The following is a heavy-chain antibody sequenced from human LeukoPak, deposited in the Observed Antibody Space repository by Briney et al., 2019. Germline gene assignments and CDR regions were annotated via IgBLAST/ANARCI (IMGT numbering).Heavy chain of an antibody. D-gene: IGHD3-16*02. J-gene: IGHJ4*02. CDR2: XYYSGST. V-gene: IGHV4-59*01. CDR3: ARGYDYVWGSYRLGDYFDY. CDR1: GGSISSYY. Sequence: LXCTXXGGSISSYYWSWIRQPPGKGLEWIXXXYYSGSTNYNPSLQSRVTISVDTSKNQFSLKLSSVTAADTAVYYCARGYDYVWGSYRLGDYFDYWGQGTLVTVSS.